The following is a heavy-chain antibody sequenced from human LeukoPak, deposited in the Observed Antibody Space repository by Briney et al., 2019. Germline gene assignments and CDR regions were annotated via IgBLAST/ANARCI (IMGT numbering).Heavy chain of an antibody. J-gene: IGHJ4*02. CDR2: ISAYNGDT. D-gene: IGHD3-10*02. CDR3: ARDLALVRGVIASIFDY. V-gene: IGHV1-18*01. Sequence: ASVKVSCKTSGYTFSNFGINWVRQAPGQGLEWMGWISAYNGDTNYAQKLQGRITMTTDTSTSTAYMELRSLRSDDTAVYYCARDLALVRGVIASIFDYWGQGTLVTVSS. CDR1: GYTFSNFG.